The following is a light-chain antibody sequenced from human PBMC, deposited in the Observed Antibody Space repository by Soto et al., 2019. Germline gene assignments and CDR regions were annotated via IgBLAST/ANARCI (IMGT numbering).Light chain of an antibody. CDR1: QSIGKH. CDR2: GVS. J-gene: IGKJ1*01. Sequence: DIQMTQSPSSLSASVGARVTIPGRASQSIGKHLNWYQQKPGKAPKFLVYGVSKLQSGVPARFSGSGSGTEFTLTISSLQSEDFAVYYCQQYNNWPRTFGQGTKVDIK. CDR3: QQYNNWPRT. V-gene: IGKV1-39*01.